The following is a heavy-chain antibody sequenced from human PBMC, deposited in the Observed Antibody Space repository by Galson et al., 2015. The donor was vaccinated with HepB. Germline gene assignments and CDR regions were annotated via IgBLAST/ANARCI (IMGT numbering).Heavy chain of an antibody. CDR2: ISYDGSNK. J-gene: IGHJ4*02. CDR3: AKVGLTTVTLYYFDY. Sequence: SLRLSCAASGFTFSSYGMHWVRQAPGKGLEWVAVISYDGSNKYYADSVKGRFTISRDNSKNTLYLQMNSLRAEDTAVYYCAKVGLTTVTLYYFDYWGQGTLVTVSS. CDR1: GFTFSSYG. D-gene: IGHD4-17*01. V-gene: IGHV3-30*18.